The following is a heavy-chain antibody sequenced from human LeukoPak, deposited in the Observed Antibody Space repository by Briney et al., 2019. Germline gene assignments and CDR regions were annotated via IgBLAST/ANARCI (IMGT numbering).Heavy chain of an antibody. CDR3: ARSPSELLWFGESEFNWFDP. CDR2: ISSSSSYI. D-gene: IGHD3-10*01. V-gene: IGHV3-21*01. CDR1: GFTFSSYS. Sequence: GGSLRLSCAASGFTFSSYSMNWVRQALGKGLEWVSSISSSSSYIYYADSVKGRFTISRDNAKNSLYLQMNSLRAEDTAVYYCARSPSELLWFGESEFNWFDPWGQGTLVTVSS. J-gene: IGHJ5*02.